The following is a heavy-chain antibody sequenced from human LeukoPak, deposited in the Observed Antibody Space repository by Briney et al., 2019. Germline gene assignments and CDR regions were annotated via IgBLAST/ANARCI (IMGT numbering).Heavy chain of an antibody. Sequence: ASVKVSCKASGYIFTSYGISWVRQAPGQGPEWMGWINTYNGNTNYAQKFQDRVSMTTDTSTNTAYMEVRSLRFDDTAIYYCAREGQAIVTSDWGQGTLVTVSS. J-gene: IGHJ4*02. V-gene: IGHV1-18*01. CDR2: INTYNGNT. D-gene: IGHD5-18*01. CDR3: AREGQAIVTSD. CDR1: GYIFTSYG.